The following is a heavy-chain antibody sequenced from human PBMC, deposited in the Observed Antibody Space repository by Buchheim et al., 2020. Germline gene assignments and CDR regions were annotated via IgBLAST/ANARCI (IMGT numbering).Heavy chain of an antibody. Sequence: EVQLVESGGGLVQPGGSLRLSCAASGFTVSSNYMSWVRQAPGKGLEWVSVIYSGGSTYYADSVKGRFTISRSTSKNTLYLQMNSLRAEDTAVYYCARNIEYGYSYGYYPYFDYWGQGTL. J-gene: IGHJ4*02. D-gene: IGHD5-18*01. V-gene: IGHV3-66*02. CDR1: GFTVSSNY. CDR3: ARNIEYGYSYGYYPYFDY. CDR2: IYSGGST.